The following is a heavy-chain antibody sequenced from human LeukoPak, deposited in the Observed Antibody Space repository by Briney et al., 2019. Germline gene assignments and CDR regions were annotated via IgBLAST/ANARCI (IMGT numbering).Heavy chain of an antibody. CDR2: ISGSDGST. J-gene: IGHJ4*02. CDR3: AKSRGYSSGWSDY. Sequence: PGGSLRLSCAASGFTFSSYAMSWVRQAPGKGLEWVSAISGSDGSTYYADSVKGRFTISRDNSKNTLYLQMNSLRAEDTAVYYCAKSRGYSSGWSDYWGQGTLVTVSS. D-gene: IGHD6-19*01. V-gene: IGHV3-23*01. CDR1: GFTFSSYA.